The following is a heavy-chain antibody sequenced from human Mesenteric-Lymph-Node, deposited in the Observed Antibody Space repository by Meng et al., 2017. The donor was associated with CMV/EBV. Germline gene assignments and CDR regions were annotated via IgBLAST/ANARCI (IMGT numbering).Heavy chain of an antibody. CDR3: ARGYYDILTGYYTRWYFDL. D-gene: IGHD3-9*01. CDR2: IGTAGDT. Sequence: TFSSYDMHWVRQATGKGLEWVSAIGTAGDTYYPGSVKGRFTISRENAKNSLYLQMNSLRAGDTAVYYCARGYYDILTGYYTRWYFDLWGRGTLVTVSS. V-gene: IGHV3-13*01. J-gene: IGHJ2*01. CDR1: TFSSYD.